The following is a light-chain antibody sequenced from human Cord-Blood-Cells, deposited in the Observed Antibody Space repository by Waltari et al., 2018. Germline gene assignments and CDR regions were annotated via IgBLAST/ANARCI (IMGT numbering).Light chain of an antibody. V-gene: IGKV3-11*01. J-gene: IGKJ4*01. CDR2: DAS. CDR3: QQRSNWLT. Sequence: IFFTQYPDPLSQSQAERATLSCRASQSVSSYLAWYQQKPGQAPRLLIYDASNRATGIPARFSGSGSGTDFTLTISSLEPEDFAVYYCQQRSNWLTFGGGTKVEIK. CDR1: QSVSSY.